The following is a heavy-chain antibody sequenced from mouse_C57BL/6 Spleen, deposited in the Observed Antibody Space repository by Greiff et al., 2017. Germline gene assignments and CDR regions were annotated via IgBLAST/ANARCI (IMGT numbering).Heavy chain of an antibody. CDR2: IYPGDGDT. Sequence: VQLQQSGPELVKPGASVKISCKASGYAFSSSWMNWVKQRPGKGLEWIGRIYPGDGDTNYNGKFKGKATLTADKSSSTAYMQLSSLTSEDSAVYFCARFYSNYDCYFDVWGTGTTVTVSS. D-gene: IGHD2-5*01. J-gene: IGHJ1*03. CDR1: GYAFSSSW. CDR3: ARFYSNYDCYFDV. V-gene: IGHV1-82*01.